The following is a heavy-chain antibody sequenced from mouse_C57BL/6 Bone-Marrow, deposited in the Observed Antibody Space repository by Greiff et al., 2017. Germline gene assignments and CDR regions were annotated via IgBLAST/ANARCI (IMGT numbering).Heavy chain of an antibody. Sequence: QVQLQQSGPELVKPGASVKISCKASGYAFSSSWMNWVKQRPGKGLEWIGRIYPGDGDTNYNGKLKGKATLTAEKSSNTAYIQLSSLTSEDSAVYFCASARYYAMDFWGQGTGVTVSS. CDR2: IYPGDGDT. J-gene: IGHJ4*01. CDR3: ASARYYAMDF. V-gene: IGHV1-82*01. CDR1: GYAFSSSW.